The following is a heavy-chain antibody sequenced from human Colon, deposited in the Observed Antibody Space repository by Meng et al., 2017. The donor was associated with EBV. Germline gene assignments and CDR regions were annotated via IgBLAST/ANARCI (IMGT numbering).Heavy chain of an antibody. CDR3: ARSRWLLLQL. J-gene: IGHJ4*02. CDR1: GGSFSGNF. CDR2: IHHSGST. Sequence: QVPRTQGGAGLLKPSETLSLTCAVFGGSFSGNFWTWIRQSPGEGLEWIGEIHHSGSTKYNPSLKNRVSISGDTSKDQFSLNVSSVTAADTAVYYCARSRWLLLQLWGQGTLVTVSS. V-gene: IGHV4-34*02. D-gene: IGHD3-22*01.